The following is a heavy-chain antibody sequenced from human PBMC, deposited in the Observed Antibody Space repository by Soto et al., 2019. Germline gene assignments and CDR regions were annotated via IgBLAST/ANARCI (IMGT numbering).Heavy chain of an antibody. CDR1: GGSISSGGYY. J-gene: IGHJ6*02. CDR3: GGGYCSGTGGYSNRPPSYGMDV. D-gene: IGHD2-2*01. V-gene: IGHV4-31*03. Sequence: QVQLQESGPGLVKPSQTLSLTCTVSGGSISSGGYYWSWIRQHPGKGLEWIGYVSYSGSTYYNPTLRRRGTTSVDRTKNRCARKRRGGTAADTAGYYGGGGYCSGTGGYSNRPPSYGMDVWGQGTTVTVSS. CDR2: VSYSGST.